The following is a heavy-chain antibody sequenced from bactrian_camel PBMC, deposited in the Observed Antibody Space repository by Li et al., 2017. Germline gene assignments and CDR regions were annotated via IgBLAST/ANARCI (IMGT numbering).Heavy chain of an antibody. Sequence: VQLVESGGGSVQVGGSLRLSCEVSGDMSSRYCMGWFRQGSGKEREGVANIDDLGATNYADSVKGRFTISKDNAKNTLDLQMSSVKPEDTGTYYCAAETGPYNSGCGALEDLPVQVTAGREPRSPSP. V-gene: IGHV3S53*01. D-gene: IGHD2*01. J-gene: IGHJ4*01. CDR1: GDMSSRYC. CDR2: IDDLGAT.